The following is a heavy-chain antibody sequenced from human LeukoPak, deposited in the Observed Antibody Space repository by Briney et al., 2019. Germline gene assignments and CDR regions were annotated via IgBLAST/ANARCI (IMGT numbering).Heavy chain of an antibody. J-gene: IGHJ4*02. CDR3: AGTSFNDDFDY. CDR2: INSDGSST. V-gene: IGHV3-74*01. D-gene: IGHD2-2*01. CDR1: GFTSSSYW. Sequence: PGGSLRLSCAASGFTSSSYWMHWVRQAPGKGLVWVSRINSDGSSTSYADSVKGRFTISRDNAKNTLYLQMNSLRAEDTAVYYCAGTSFNDDFDYWGQGTLVTVSS.